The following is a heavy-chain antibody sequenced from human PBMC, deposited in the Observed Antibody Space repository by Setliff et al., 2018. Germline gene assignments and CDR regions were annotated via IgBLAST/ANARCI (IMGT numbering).Heavy chain of an antibody. Sequence: SETLSLTCSVSGASITTYYWHWTRQPPGKGLEWIGFIDNRGTTNYNPALKSRVTISTDASKNHFALTLTSMTAADTAVYYCARDPLAASGTIYYGLDVWGQGTTVTVSS. V-gene: IGHV4-59*01. CDR2: IDNRGTT. CDR1: GASITTYY. CDR3: ARDPLAASGTIYYGLDV. J-gene: IGHJ6*02. D-gene: IGHD6-13*01.